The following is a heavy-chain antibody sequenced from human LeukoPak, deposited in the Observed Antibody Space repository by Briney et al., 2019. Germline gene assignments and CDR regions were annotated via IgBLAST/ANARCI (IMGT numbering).Heavy chain of an antibody. Sequence: ASVKVSCKASGYIFTSYVLHWVRQAPGQGLEWMGWINTNTGNPTYAQGFTGRFVFSLDTSVSTAYLQISSLKADDTAMYYCARGDYEAHGYQTRWGQGTLVTVSS. V-gene: IGHV7-4-1*02. CDR2: INTNTGNP. CDR3: ARGDYEAHGYQTR. D-gene: IGHD3-22*01. J-gene: IGHJ4*02. CDR1: GYIFTSYV.